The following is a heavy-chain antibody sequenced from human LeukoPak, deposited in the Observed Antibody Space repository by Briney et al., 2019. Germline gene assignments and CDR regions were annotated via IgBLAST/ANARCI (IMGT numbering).Heavy chain of an antibody. CDR1: SGSIRSY. V-gene: IGHV4-59*01. CDR2: IYYSGST. Sequence: PSETLSLTCTVSSGSIRSYCSWIRQPPGKGLEWIGYIYYSGSTNYNPSLKSRVTISVDTSRNQFSLKLNSVTAADTAVYFCARAPNPDFFDDWGQGTLVTVSS. J-gene: IGHJ4*02. CDR3: ARAPNPDFFDD. D-gene: IGHD2-8*01.